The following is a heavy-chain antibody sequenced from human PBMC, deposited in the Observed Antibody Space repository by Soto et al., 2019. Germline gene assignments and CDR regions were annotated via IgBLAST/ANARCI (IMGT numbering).Heavy chain of an antibody. CDR1: GFSFSTYS. Sequence: NPGGSLRLSCEASGFSFSTYSMHLVRQAPGKGLEWVSSIGRRSDIYYADSVKGRFTISRDNAKNSVSLQMNSLRDEDTAVYYCAREETAWPLAYGLDVWGQGTKVTVSS. CDR2: IGRRSDI. V-gene: IGHV3-21*01. CDR3: AREETAWPLAYGLDV. D-gene: IGHD2-21*02. J-gene: IGHJ6*02.